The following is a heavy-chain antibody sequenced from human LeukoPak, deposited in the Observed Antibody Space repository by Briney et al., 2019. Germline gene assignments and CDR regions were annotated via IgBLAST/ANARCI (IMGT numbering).Heavy chain of an antibody. CDR2: VSPGGHI. V-gene: IGHV4-34*01. CDR1: CVPLSNYY. J-gene: IGHJ5*02. Sequence: SEALSLTCVASCVPLSNYYWSWFRQSPAKGLYLIGEVSPGGHINYNPSLKSRVTISVDTSENQLSLRLSSVTAADTAMYYCARIRCGHGHDVCYNHWAQGTLVTVSS. CDR3: ARIRCGHGHDVCYNH. D-gene: IGHD2-8*01.